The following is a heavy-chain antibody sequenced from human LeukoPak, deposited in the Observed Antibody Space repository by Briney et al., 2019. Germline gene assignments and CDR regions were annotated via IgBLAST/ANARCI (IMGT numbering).Heavy chain of an antibody. Sequence: PGRSLRLSCAASGFTFGDYAMHWVRQAPGKGLEWVSGISWNSGSIGYADSVKGRFTISRDNAKNSLYLQMNSLRAEDTALYYCAKDIARAADAPVDYWGQGTLVTVSS. CDR1: GFTFGDYA. D-gene: IGHD6-13*01. CDR3: AKDIARAADAPVDY. CDR2: ISWNSGSI. V-gene: IGHV3-9*01. J-gene: IGHJ4*02.